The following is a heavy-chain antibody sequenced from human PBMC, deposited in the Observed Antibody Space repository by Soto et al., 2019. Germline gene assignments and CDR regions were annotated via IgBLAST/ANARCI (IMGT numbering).Heavy chain of an antibody. CDR3: ATLDRSSSYFGFDY. V-gene: IGHV5-51*01. CDR2: IYPGDSDT. CDR1: GYIFTNYW. J-gene: IGHJ4*02. D-gene: IGHD6-13*01. Sequence: PVESVTISCKASGYIFTNYWIAWVRQLPGKGLEWMGIIYPGDSDTKYSPSFQGQVTISADRSISTAYLQWSSLKASDTAMYYCATLDRSSSYFGFDYWGQGTVVTVSS.